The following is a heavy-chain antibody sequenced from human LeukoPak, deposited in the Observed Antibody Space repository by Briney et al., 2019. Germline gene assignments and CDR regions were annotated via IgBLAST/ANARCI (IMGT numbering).Heavy chain of an antibody. J-gene: IGHJ4*02. D-gene: IGHD6-19*01. CDR1: GYTLTELS. V-gene: IGHV1-24*01. CDR3: ATVHSGWTRFDY. Sequence: ASVKVSCKGSGYTLTELSMHWVRQAPGKGLEWMGGFDPEDGETIYAQKFQGRVTMTEDTSTDTAYMELSSLRSEDTAVYYCATVHSGWTRFDYWGQGTLVTVSS. CDR2: FDPEDGET.